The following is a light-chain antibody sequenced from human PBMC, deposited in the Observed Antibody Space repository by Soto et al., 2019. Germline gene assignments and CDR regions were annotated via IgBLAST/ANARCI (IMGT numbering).Light chain of an antibody. CDR3: QQYDKWPYT. J-gene: IGKJ2*01. V-gene: IGKV3D-15*01. CDR2: GAF. CDR1: QSVGSN. Sequence: EIVLTQSPATLSVSPGERATLSCRTSQSVGSNLAWYQQKPGQAPRLLIYGAFIRAPGFPVRFRGTGSGSEFTLTISSLQSEDGALYYCQQYDKWPYTFGEGTSLEIK.